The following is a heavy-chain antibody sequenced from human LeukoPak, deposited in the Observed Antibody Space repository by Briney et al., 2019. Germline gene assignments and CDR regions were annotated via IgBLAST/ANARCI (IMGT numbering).Heavy chain of an antibody. CDR3: ARVTTVTTVKYFQH. CDR1: GGSISSGDYY. Sequence: SETLSLTCTVSGGSISSGDYYWSWIHQPPGKGLEWIGYIYYSGSTYYNPSLKSRVTISVDTSKNQFSLKLSSVTAADTAVYYCARVTTVTTVKYFQHWGQGTLVTVSS. D-gene: IGHD4-17*01. CDR2: IYYSGST. J-gene: IGHJ1*01. V-gene: IGHV4-30-4*01.